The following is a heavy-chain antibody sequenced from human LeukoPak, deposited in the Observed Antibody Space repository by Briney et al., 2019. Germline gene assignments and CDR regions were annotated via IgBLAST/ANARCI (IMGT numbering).Heavy chain of an antibody. J-gene: IGHJ4*02. CDR3: ASMDTAMAIFDY. Sequence: ASVKVSCKASGYTFTSYGISWVRQAPGQGLEWMGWISAYNGNTNYAQKLQGRVTMATDTSTSTAYMELRSLRSDDTAVYYCASMDTAMAIFDYWGQGTLVTVSS. CDR2: ISAYNGNT. V-gene: IGHV1-18*01. D-gene: IGHD5-18*01. CDR1: GYTFTSYG.